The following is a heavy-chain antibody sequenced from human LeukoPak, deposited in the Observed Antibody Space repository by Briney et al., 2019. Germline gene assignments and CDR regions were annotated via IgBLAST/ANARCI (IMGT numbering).Heavy chain of an antibody. CDR2: INPNRGGT. V-gene: IGHV1-2*02. CDR3: ARGVATLADPPDY. D-gene: IGHD5-12*01. J-gene: IGHJ4*02. Sequence: GASVTVSCKASGYTFTGYYMHWVRQAHGQGLAWMGWINPNRGGTNYAQKFQGRVTMTRDTSISTAYMELSRRRSDDTAVYYCARGVATLADPPDYWGQGTLVTVSS. CDR1: GYTFTGYY.